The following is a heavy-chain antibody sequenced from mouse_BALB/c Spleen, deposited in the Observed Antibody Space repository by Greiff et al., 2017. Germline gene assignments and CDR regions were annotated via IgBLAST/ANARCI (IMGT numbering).Heavy chain of an antibody. CDR3: AREGGGFLFAY. J-gene: IGHJ3*01. CDR2: ISYDGSN. V-gene: IGHV3-6*02. Sequence: ESGPGLVKPSQSLSLTCSVTGYSITSGYYWNWIRQFPGNKLEWMGYISYDGSNNYNPSLKNRISITRDTSKNQFFLKLNSVTTEDTATYYCAREGGGFLFAYWGQGTLVTVSA. D-gene: IGHD1-1*02. CDR1: GYSITSGYY.